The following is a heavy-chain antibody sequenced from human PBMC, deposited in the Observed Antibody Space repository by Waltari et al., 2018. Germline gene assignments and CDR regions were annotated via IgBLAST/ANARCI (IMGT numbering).Heavy chain of an antibody. CDR2: LYHSGST. J-gene: IGHJ4*02. D-gene: IGHD1-1*01. CDR1: DFSISSDYS. Sequence: QVQLQESGPGLVKPSETLSLTCVVSDFSISSDYSWGWIRQPPGKGLEWIASLYHSGSTHNNPSLTSRVTVSVDTSNNQFSLKLSSVTASDTAVYYFARTASANSFFDFWGQGTLVTVSS. V-gene: IGHV4-38-2*01. CDR3: ARTASANSFFDF.